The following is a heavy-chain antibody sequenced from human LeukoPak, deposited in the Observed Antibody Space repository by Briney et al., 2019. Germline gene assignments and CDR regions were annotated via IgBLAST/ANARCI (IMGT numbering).Heavy chain of an antibody. V-gene: IGHV3-33*06. CDR3: TKDGLPGYGMDV. CDR2: IYYDGNNE. CDR1: GFTFSSYG. Sequence: GRSLRLSCAASGFTFSSYGMHWVRQAPGKGLEWVAVIYYDGNNEYYADSVKGRFTISRDNSKNTLYLQMNNLRAEDTAVYYCTKDGLPGYGMDVWGKGPTVTVSS. J-gene: IGHJ6*04.